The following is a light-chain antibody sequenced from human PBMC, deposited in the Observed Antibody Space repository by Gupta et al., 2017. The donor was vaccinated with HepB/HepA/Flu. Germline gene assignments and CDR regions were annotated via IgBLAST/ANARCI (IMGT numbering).Light chain of an antibody. CDR3: QQSDSTPFFT. CDR1: QSISSY. Sequence: DIQMTQSPSSLSASVGDRVTITCRASQSISSYLNWYQQKPGKAPKLLIYAASSWQSGVPSRFSGSGSGTDFTLTISSRQQEDFATYYCQQSDSTPFFTFGHGTKVDIK. CDR2: AAS. J-gene: IGKJ3*01. V-gene: IGKV1-39*01.